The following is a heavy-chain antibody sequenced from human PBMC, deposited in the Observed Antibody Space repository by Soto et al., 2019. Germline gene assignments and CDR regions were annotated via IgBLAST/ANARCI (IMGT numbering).Heavy chain of an antibody. CDR3: ARIIGYCRNNDCSWTFDI. Sequence: GESLKISCKTSGYSVISYWVAWVRQLPGKGLEWMGTFYPGDSTSTYSPSFQGQVTISVDKSISTAYLQLSSLKASDTAMYYCARIIGYCRNNDCSWTFDIWGQGTMVTVSS. V-gene: IGHV5-51*01. CDR1: GYSVISYW. CDR2: FYPGDSTS. D-gene: IGHD2-15*01. J-gene: IGHJ3*02.